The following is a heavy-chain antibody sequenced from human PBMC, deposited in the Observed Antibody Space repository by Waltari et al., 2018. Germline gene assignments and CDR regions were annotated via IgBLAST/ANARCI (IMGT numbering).Heavy chain of an antibody. J-gene: IGHJ4*02. Sequence: QVQLQQWGAGLLKPSETLSLTCAVYGGSFSGYYWSWIRQPPGKGLEWIGEINHSGSTNYNPSLKSRVTISVDTSKNQFSLKLSSVTAADTAVYYCARTGGSGWFPGYFDYWGQGTLVTVSS. CDR2: INHSGST. V-gene: IGHV4-34*01. CDR1: GGSFSGYY. CDR3: ARTGGSGWFPGYFDY. D-gene: IGHD6-19*01.